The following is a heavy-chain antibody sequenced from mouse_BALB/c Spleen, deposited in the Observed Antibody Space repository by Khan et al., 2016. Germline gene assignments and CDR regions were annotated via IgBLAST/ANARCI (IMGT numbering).Heavy chain of an antibody. V-gene: IGHV9-3-1*01. J-gene: IGHJ4*01. D-gene: IGHD4-1*01. CDR1: GYTFTNYG. Sequence: QIQLVQSGPELKKPGETVKISCKASGYTFTNYGMNWVKQAPGKGLKWMGWINTYTGEPTYADDFKGRFAFSLETSASTAYLQINNLKNEDTATXVWARKSNWYDAMDYWVQGTSVTVSS. CDR3: ARKSNWYDAMDY. CDR2: INTYTGEP.